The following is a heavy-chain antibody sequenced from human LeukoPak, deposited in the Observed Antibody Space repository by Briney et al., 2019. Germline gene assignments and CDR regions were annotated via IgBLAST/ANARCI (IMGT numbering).Heavy chain of an antibody. Sequence: SETLSLTCTVSGGSITTYYWSWIRQPPGKGLEWIGHIYDSGNTNYNPSVKGRVTISAVTSKNEFSLQLTSVTAADTAVYYCARGSGWLPDWWGQGTLVTVSS. CDR1: GGSITTYY. D-gene: IGHD6-19*01. J-gene: IGHJ4*02. CDR3: ARGSGWLPDW. CDR2: IYDSGNT. V-gene: IGHV4-59*01.